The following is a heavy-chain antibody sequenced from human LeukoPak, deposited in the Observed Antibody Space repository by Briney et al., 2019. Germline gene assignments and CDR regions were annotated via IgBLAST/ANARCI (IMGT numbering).Heavy chain of an antibody. V-gene: IGHV3-66*01. Sequence: EGSLSLSCAASGFTVSSNYMSWVRQAPGKGLEWVSVIYSGGSTYYADSVKGRLTISRDNSKNTLYLQMNSLRAEDTAVYYCARGLWFGELPNKMTPFDYWGQGTLVTVSS. D-gene: IGHD3-10*01. J-gene: IGHJ4*02. CDR3: ARGLWFGELPNKMTPFDY. CDR2: IYSGGST. CDR1: GFTVSSNY.